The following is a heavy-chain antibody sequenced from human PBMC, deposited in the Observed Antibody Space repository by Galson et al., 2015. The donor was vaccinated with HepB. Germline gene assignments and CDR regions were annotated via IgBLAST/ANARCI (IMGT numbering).Heavy chain of an antibody. CDR3: AKDRVGYGDPHWYFDI. D-gene: IGHD4-17*01. V-gene: IGHV3-23*01. Sequence: SLRLSCAASGFTFSSYAMSWVRQAPGKGLEWVSAISGSGGSTYYADSVKGRFTISRDNSKNTLYLQMNSLRAEDTAVYYCAKDRVGYGDPHWYFDIWGRGTLVTVSS. CDR2: ISGSGGST. J-gene: IGHJ2*01. CDR1: GFTFSSYA.